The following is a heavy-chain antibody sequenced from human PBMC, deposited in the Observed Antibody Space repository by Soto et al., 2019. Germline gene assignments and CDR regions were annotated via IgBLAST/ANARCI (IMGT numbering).Heavy chain of an antibody. J-gene: IGHJ5*02. CDR1: GYTFTTYG. D-gene: IGHD6-19*01. V-gene: IGHV1-18*01. CDR2: ISGYNGHT. Sequence: QVQLVQSGPEVKKPGASVKVSCKSSGYTFTTYGISWVRQAPGQGLEWMGWISGYNGHTKYAQNLQDRVTVTMDTSTSTAYLALRRLTSDATAMYYCATDHIVVACTIGFAPWGQGTLVTVSS. CDR3: ATDHIVVACTIGFAP.